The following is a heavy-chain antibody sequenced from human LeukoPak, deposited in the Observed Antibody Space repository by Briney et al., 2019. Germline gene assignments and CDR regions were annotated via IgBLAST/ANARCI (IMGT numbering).Heavy chain of an antibody. CDR2: INPNSGGT. V-gene: IGHV1-2*02. CDR3: GRRRIDCSDTGCYVDY. J-gene: IGHJ4*02. D-gene: IGHD2-15*01. Sequence: ASVKVSCKASGYTFTVYYMHWVRQAPGQGLEWMGWINPNSGGTNYAQKFQGRVTMTRDTSISTAYMELSRLTSDDTAVYYCGRRRIDCSDTGCYVDYWGQGTLVTVSS. CDR1: GYTFTVYY.